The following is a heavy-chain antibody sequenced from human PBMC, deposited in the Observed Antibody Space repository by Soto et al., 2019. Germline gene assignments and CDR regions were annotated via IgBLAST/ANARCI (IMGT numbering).Heavy chain of an antibody. J-gene: IGHJ6*02. Sequence: QVQLQESGPGLVKPSQTLSLTCTVSGGSISSGDYYWSWIRQPPGKGLEWVGYIYYSGSTYYNPSLKGRVTTSADTSKNPFSLKLSSVTAADTAVYYCARDTILGIFYGGMDVWGQGTTVTVSS. CDR1: GGSISSGDYY. CDR3: ARDTILGIFYGGMDV. CDR2: IYYSGST. D-gene: IGHD4-17*01. V-gene: IGHV4-30-4*01.